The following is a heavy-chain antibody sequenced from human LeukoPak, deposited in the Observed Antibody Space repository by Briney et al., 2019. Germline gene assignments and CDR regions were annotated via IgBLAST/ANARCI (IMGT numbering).Heavy chain of an antibody. CDR1: GFTFSSYA. V-gene: IGHV3-30*04. CDR2: ISYDGSNK. D-gene: IGHD3-22*01. Sequence: GGSLRLSCAASGFTFSSYAMHWVRQAPGKGLEWVAVISYDGSNKYYADSVKGRFTISRDNSKNTLYLQMSSLRAEDTAVYYCARFYDSSGYYHPQRGAFDIWGQGTMVTVSS. J-gene: IGHJ3*02. CDR3: ARFYDSSGYYHPQRGAFDI.